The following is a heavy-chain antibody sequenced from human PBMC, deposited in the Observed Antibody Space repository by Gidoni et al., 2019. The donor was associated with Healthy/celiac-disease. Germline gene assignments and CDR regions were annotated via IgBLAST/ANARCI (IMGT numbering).Heavy chain of an antibody. CDR3: ARGLRSRRFGELLYPNIPDYYGMDV. CDR1: GGTFSSYA. Sequence: QVQLVQSGAEVKKPGSSVKVSCKASGGTFSSYAISWVRQAPGQGLEWMGRIIPILGIANYAQKFQGRVTITADKSTSTAYMELSSLRSEDTAVYYCARGLRSRRFGELLYPNIPDYYGMDVWGQGTTVTVSS. D-gene: IGHD3-10*01. J-gene: IGHJ6*02. CDR2: IIPILGIA. V-gene: IGHV1-69*04.